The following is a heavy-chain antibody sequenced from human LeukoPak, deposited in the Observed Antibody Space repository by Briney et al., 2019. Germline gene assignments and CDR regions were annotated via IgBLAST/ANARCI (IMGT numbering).Heavy chain of an antibody. D-gene: IGHD5-24*01. CDR3: ARAGDGYNFGIDY. CDR1: GGSFRGYY. CDR2: INHSGSS. J-gene: IGHJ4*02. V-gene: IGHV4-34*01. Sequence: SETLSLTCAVYGGSFRGYYWSWIRQPPGKGLEWIGEINHSGSSNYNPSLKSRVTISLDTSKNQFSLNLSSVTAADTAVYYCARAGDGYNFGIDYWGQGTLVTVSS.